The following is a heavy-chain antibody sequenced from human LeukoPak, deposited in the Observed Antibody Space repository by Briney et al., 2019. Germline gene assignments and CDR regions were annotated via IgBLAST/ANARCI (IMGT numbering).Heavy chain of an antibody. CDR1: GFTFSSYW. CDR3: ASYGSGQRGIIDAFDI. D-gene: IGHD3-10*01. V-gene: IGHV3-7*01. Sequence: PGGSLRLSCAASGFTFSSYWMSWVRQAPGKGLEWVANIKQDGSEKYYVDSVKGRFTISRDNAKNSLYLQMNSLRAEDTAVYYCASYGSGQRGIIDAFDIWGQGTMVTVSS. J-gene: IGHJ3*02. CDR2: IKQDGSEK.